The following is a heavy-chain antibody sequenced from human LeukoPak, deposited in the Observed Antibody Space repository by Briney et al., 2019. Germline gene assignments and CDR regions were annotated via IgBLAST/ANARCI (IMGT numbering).Heavy chain of an antibody. CDR1: GGSISSSSYY. Sequence: SETLSLTCTVSGGSISSSSYYWGWIRQPPGKGLEWIGSIYYSGSTYYNPSLKSRVTISVDTSKNQFSLKLSSVTAADTAVYYCARGGYGSGWDYMDVWGKGTTVTVSS. CDR2: IYYSGST. J-gene: IGHJ6*03. D-gene: IGHD3-10*01. CDR3: ARGGYGSGWDYMDV. V-gene: IGHV4-39*07.